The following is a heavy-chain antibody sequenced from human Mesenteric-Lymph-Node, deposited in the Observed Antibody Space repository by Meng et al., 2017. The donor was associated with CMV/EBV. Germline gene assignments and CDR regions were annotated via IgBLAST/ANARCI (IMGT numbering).Heavy chain of an antibody. Sequence: GGSLRLSCAASGFTFSTYSMNWVRQAPGKGLEWVSFISSSSSTIYYADSVKGRFTISRDNAKNSLYLQMNSLRVEDTALYYCTRDREIRGVTYNYYGLDVWGQGTTVTVSS. J-gene: IGHJ6*02. CDR1: GFTFSTYS. V-gene: IGHV3-48*04. CDR3: TRDREIRGVTYNYYGLDV. D-gene: IGHD3-10*01. CDR2: ISSSSSTI.